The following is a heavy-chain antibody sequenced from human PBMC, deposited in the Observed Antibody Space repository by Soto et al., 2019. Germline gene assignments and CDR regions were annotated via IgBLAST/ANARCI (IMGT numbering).Heavy chain of an antibody. J-gene: IGHJ4*02. D-gene: IGHD6-19*01. CDR2: IRSKAFGGTT. Sequence: PGGSLRLSCTASGFTFGENAMSWVRQAPGKGLEWVGFIRSKAFGGTTDYAASVKGRFTISRDDSKSIAYLQMNSLKTEDTAVYYCTRAGGSGWGYYFDYWGQGTLVTVSS. CDR3: TRAGGSGWGYYFDY. V-gene: IGHV3-49*04. CDR1: GFTFGENA.